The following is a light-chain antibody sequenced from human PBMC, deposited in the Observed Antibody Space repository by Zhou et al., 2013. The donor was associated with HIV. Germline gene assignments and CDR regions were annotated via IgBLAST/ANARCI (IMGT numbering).Light chain of an antibody. V-gene: IGKV3-15*01. CDR3: QQYNNWPPVT. CDR2: GAS. J-gene: IGKJ4*01. CDR1: QSLSSN. Sequence: EIVMAQSPATLSVSPGERATLSCRASQSLSSNLVWCQQKPGQAPRLLIYGASTRATGIPARFSGSGSGTEFTITISSLQSEDFAVYYCQQYNNWPPVTFGGGTKVEIK.